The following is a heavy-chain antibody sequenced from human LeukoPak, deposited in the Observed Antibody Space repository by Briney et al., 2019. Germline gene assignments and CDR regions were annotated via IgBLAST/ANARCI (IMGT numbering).Heavy chain of an antibody. J-gene: IGHJ3*02. CDR3: AKSNGYGLVDI. CDR2: IHHSGST. CDR1: GYFISSGYY. D-gene: IGHD3-10*01. Sequence: SETLSLTCTVSGYFISSGYYWGWIRQPPGKGLQWIGSIHHSGSTYYNPSLKSRVTISVDTSKNQFSLKLSSVTAADTAVYYCAKSNGYGLVDIWGQGTMVTVSS. V-gene: IGHV4-38-2*02.